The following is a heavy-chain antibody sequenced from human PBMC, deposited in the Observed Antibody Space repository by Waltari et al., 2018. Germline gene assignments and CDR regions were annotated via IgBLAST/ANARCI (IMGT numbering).Heavy chain of an antibody. J-gene: IGHJ4*02. V-gene: IGHV4-39*07. D-gene: IGHD5-18*01. CDR2: IYYSGST. CDR3: ARLPGTIQLWIDY. CDR1: GGSFSSSSYY. Sequence: QLQLQESGPGLVKPSETMSLTCPVSGGSFSSSSYYWGWIRQPPGKGLEWIGIIYYSGSTYYNPSLKSRVTISVDTSKNQFSLKLSSVTAADTAVYYCARLPGTIQLWIDYWGQGTLVTVSS.